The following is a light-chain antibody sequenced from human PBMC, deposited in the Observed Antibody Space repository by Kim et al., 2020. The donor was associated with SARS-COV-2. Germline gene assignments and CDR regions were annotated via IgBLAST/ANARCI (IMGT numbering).Light chain of an antibody. J-gene: IGKJ1*01. CDR3: QQYNSLWT. Sequence: SASVGDRVTITCRASQSISSWLAWYQQKPGKAPKLLIYKASSLKSGVPSRFSGSGSGTEFTLTISSLQPDDFATYYCQQYNSLWTFGQGTKVDIK. CDR2: KAS. CDR1: QSISSW. V-gene: IGKV1-5*03.